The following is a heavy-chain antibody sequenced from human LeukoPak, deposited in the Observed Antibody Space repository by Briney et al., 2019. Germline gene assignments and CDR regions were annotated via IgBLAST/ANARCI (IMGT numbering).Heavy chain of an antibody. V-gene: IGHV3-23*01. D-gene: IGHD3-16*01. Sequence: PGGSLRLSCVVSGFNFKNYAMSWVRQAPGKGLVWVSGISATGGTTSYADSVKGRFTISRDNAKNSLYLQMNSLRAEDTAVYYCARGIMNGMDVWGQGTTVTVSS. CDR2: ISATGGTT. CDR3: ARGIMNGMDV. J-gene: IGHJ6*02. CDR1: GFNFKNYA.